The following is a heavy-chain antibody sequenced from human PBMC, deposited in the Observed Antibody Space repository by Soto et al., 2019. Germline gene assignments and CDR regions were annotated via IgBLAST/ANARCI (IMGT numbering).Heavy chain of an antibody. Sequence: GGALSISCASSGFSSRSYGMHWVRQAQGKGLEWVSSISGGGGGTYYADSVKGRLTISRDNSKNTLYLQMNSLRAEDTALYYCAKGSHYDILTAYHAFDYWGPGTLVTVSS. J-gene: IGHJ4*02. CDR2: ISGGGGGT. CDR1: GFSSRSYG. CDR3: AKGSHYDILTAYHAFDY. V-gene: IGHV3-23*01. D-gene: IGHD3-9*01.